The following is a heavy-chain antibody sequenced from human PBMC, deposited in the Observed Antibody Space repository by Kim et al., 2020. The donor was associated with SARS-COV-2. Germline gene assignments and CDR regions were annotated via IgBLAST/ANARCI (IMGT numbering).Heavy chain of an antibody. CDR2: ISYDGGDI. V-gene: IGHV3-30-3*02. CDR3: AKDDYGSIDF. J-gene: IGHJ3*01. D-gene: IGHD3-10*01. CDR1: GFTFSGYA. Sequence: GGSLRLSCAASGFTFSGYAMHWVRQAPGKGLESVALISYDGGDINYADFVKGRFTISRDNSKNTLFLQMNGLRPEDAAVYYCAKDDYGSIDFWGQGTMVIVSS.